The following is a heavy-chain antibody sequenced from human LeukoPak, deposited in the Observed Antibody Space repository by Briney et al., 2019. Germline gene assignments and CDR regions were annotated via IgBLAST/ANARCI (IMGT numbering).Heavy chain of an antibody. Sequence: GGSLRLSCAASGFMFTTYWMTWVRQAPGKGLEWVANIRPDGSDKYYVDSVKGRFTISRDNGQNSLYLQMSSLRAEDSAVFYCGRWGVNTGLDRWGQGTLVTVSS. J-gene: IGHJ5*02. V-gene: IGHV3-7*01. CDR2: IRPDGSDK. CDR3: GRWGVNTGLDR. CDR1: GFMFTTYW. D-gene: IGHD3-10*01.